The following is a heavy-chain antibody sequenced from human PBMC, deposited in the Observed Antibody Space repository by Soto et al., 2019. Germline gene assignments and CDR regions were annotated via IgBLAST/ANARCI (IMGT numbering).Heavy chain of an antibody. CDR3: ARSSMIFGVAHNWFDP. CDR2: IYPGDSDT. D-gene: IGHD3-3*01. Sequence: GESLKISCKGSGYSFTSYWIGWVRQMPGKGLEWMGIIYPGDSDTRYSPSFQGQVTISADKSISTAYLQWSSLKASDTAMYYCARSSMIFGVAHNWFDPWGQGTLVTVSS. CDR1: GYSFTSYW. J-gene: IGHJ5*02. V-gene: IGHV5-51*01.